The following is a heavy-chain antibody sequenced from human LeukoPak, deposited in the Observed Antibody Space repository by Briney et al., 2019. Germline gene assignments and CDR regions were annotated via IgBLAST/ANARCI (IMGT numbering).Heavy chain of an antibody. D-gene: IGHD2-8*01. Sequence: GGSLRLSCAASGFTFSSYGMHWVRQAPGKGLEWVAVIWYDGSRKYYADSVKGRFTISRDNSKNTLYLQMNSLRAEDTAVYYCARLTYCTNGVCYPRLYYYMDVWGKGTTVTVSS. V-gene: IGHV3-33*01. J-gene: IGHJ6*03. CDR3: ARLTYCTNGVCYPRLYYYMDV. CDR2: IWYDGSRK. CDR1: GFTFSSYG.